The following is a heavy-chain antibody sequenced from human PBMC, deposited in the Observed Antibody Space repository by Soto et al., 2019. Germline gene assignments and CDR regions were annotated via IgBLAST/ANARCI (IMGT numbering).Heavy chain of an antibody. CDR2: IIPILGIA. V-gene: IGHV1-69*02. CDR3: ARGNLTVTTSYYYYYMDV. Sequence: ASVKVSCKASGGTFSSYTISWVRQAPGQGLEWMGRIIPILGIANYAQKFQGRVTITADKSTSTAYMELSSLRSEDTAVYYCARGNLTVTTSYYYYYMDVWGKGTTVTVSS. J-gene: IGHJ6*03. CDR1: GGTFSSYT. D-gene: IGHD4-17*01.